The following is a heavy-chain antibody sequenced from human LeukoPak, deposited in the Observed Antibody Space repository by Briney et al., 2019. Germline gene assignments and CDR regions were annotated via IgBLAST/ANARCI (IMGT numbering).Heavy chain of an antibody. CDR1: GGSIRSSTYY. Sequence: PSETLSLTCTVSGGSIRSSTYYWGWIRQPPGKGLEWIGSIYVGGSTYYNLSLMSRVTISVDTSKNQFSLKLSSVTAADTAVYYCARQKWEQQGRDYYFNGLDVWGPGTTVIVSS. J-gene: IGHJ6*02. V-gene: IGHV4-39*07. CDR3: ARQKWEQQGRDYYFNGLDV. D-gene: IGHD1/OR15-1a*01. CDR2: IYVGGST.